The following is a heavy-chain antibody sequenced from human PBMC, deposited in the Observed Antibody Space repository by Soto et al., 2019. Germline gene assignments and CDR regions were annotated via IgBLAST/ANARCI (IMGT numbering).Heavy chain of an antibody. D-gene: IGHD5-12*01. CDR1: GGTFSSFG. CDR2: IIPVFGRP. Sequence: ASVKVSCKASGGTFSSFGISWVRQAPGQGLEWMGGIIPVFGRPNYAQRFRGRLTITADESTNKSYMELIDLTSEDTAVYYCAREASGYDFWGQGTQVTVSS. J-gene: IGHJ1*01. V-gene: IGHV1-69*13. CDR3: AREASGYDF.